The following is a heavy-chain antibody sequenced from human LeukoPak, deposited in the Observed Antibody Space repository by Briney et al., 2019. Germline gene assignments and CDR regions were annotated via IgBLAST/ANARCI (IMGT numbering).Heavy chain of an antibody. J-gene: IGHJ4*02. V-gene: IGHV3-23*01. CDR1: GFTFSSYA. Sequence: GGSLRLSCAASGFTFSSYAMSWVRQAPGKGLEWVSAISGSGGSTYYADSVKGRFTISRDNSKNTLYLQMNSLRAEDTAVYYCAKDPTKSIAVAGLFDYWGQGTLVTVSS. CDR2: ISGSGGST. D-gene: IGHD6-19*01. CDR3: AKDPTKSIAVAGLFDY.